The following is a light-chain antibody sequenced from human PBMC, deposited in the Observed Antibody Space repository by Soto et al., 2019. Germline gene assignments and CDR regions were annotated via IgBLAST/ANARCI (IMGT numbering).Light chain of an antibody. CDR2: GSS. CDR3: HQYGSSPPYT. CDR1: QSGSNNY. J-gene: IGKJ2*01. Sequence: EIVLTQSPGTLSLSPGERATLSCRASQSGSNNYIAWYQQKPGQAPRLLIFGSSDRATGIPDRFSGSGSGTDFTLTISRLEPEDFAVYYCHQYGSSPPYTFGQGTNLEI. V-gene: IGKV3-20*01.